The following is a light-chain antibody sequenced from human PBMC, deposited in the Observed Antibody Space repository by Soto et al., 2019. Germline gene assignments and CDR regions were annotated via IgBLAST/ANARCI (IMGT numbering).Light chain of an antibody. CDR2: DVS. Sequence: QSALNQPASVSGSPGQSITISCTGTSSDVGGYNYVSWYQQHPGKAPKLMIYDVSNRPSGVSNRFSGSKSGNTASLTISGLKAEDEADYYCSSYTSSSLYVFGTGTKVTVL. CDR1: SSDVGGYNY. J-gene: IGLJ1*01. V-gene: IGLV2-14*01. CDR3: SSYTSSSLYV.